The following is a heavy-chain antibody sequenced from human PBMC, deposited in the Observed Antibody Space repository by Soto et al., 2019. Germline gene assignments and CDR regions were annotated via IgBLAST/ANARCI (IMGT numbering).Heavy chain of an antibody. CDR1: GGSFIGYY. Sequence: PSETLSLTCAVYGGSFIGYYCSCVRHPPLKWREWIVEINHSGSTNYNPSLKSRVTISVDTSKNQFSLKLSSVTAADTAVYYCAGRGIGITMVRELKREANWFDPWGQGTLVTVSS. D-gene: IGHD3-10*01. CDR2: INHSGST. J-gene: IGHJ5*02. V-gene: IGHV4-34*01. CDR3: AGRGIGITMVRELKREANWFDP.